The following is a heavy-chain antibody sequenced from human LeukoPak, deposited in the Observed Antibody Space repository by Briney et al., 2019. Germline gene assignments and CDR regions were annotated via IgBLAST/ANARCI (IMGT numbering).Heavy chain of an antibody. CDR3: ARGRTAVGGGPQFDY. CDR1: GGSISSYY. V-gene: IGHV4-4*09. Sequence: PSETLSLTCTVSGGSISSYYWSWIRQPPGKGLEWIGYIYTSGSTNYDPSLKSRVTISVDTSKNQFSLKLSSVTAADTAVYYCARGRTAVGGGPQFDYWGQGTLVTVSS. CDR2: IYTSGST. J-gene: IGHJ4*02. D-gene: IGHD1-26*01.